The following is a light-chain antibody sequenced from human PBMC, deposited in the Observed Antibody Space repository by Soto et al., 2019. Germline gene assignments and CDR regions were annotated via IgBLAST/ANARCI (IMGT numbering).Light chain of an antibody. CDR2: EVS. J-gene: IGLJ2*01. CDR1: NSDVGAYNY. V-gene: IGLV2-14*01. CDR3: SSYTTSSTPVV. Sequence: QSALTQPASVSGSPGQSITISCTGTNSDVGAYNYVSWYQQHPGKAPKLMIYEVSNRPSGVSNRFSGSKSVNTASLTISGLQAEDEADYDCSSYTTSSTPVVFGGGTQLTVL.